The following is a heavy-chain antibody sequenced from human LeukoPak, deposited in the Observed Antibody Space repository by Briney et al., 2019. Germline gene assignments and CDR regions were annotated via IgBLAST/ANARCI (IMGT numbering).Heavy chain of an antibody. CDR3: AKGIVVVPAAIPNDAFDI. D-gene: IGHD2-2*01. CDR2: ISGSGGST. CDR1: GFTFSSYA. J-gene: IGHJ3*02. V-gene: IGHV3-23*01. Sequence: GGSLRLSCAASGFTFSSYAMSWVRQAPGKGLEWVSAISGSGGSTYYADSVKGRFTISRDNSKNTLYLQMNSLRAEDTAVYYCAKGIVVVPAAIPNDAFDIWGQGTMVTVSS.